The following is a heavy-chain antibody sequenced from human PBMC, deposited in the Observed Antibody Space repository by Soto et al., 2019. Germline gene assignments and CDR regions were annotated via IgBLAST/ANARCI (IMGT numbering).Heavy chain of an antibody. J-gene: IGHJ6*02. CDR3: ARLQGRCSSTSCPYYGMDV. Sequence: ASVKVSCKASGYIFTSYGISWVRQAPGQGLEWMGWISAYNGNTNYAQKLQGRVTMTTDTSTSTAYMELRSLRSDDTAVYYCARLQGRCSSTSCPYYGMDVWGQGTTVTVSS. CDR1: GYIFTSYG. CDR2: ISAYNGNT. V-gene: IGHV1-18*04. D-gene: IGHD2-2*01.